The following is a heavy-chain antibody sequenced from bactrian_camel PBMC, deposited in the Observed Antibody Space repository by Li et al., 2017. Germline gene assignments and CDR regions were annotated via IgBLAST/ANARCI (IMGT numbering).Heavy chain of an antibody. J-gene: IGHJ6*01. D-gene: IGHD2*01. Sequence: HVQLVESGGGSVQAGGSLTLSCVVSARYANYPYCMGWLRLAPGKQREEVATIDSDGTTSIADSVKGRFTISKDNAKNTLYPQMNNLKPEDTAMYYCAAGLRYRDCEGDFGYWGQGTQVTVS. CDR2: IDSDGTT. CDR3: AAGLRYRDCEGDFGY. V-gene: IGHV3S53*01. CDR1: ARYANYPY.